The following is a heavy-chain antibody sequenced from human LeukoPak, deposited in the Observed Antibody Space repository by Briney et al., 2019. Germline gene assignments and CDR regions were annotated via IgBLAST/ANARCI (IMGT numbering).Heavy chain of an antibody. J-gene: IGHJ6*03. V-gene: IGHV3-64*01. D-gene: IGHD6-13*01. Sequence: GGSLRLSCAASGFTFSSYAMHWVRQAPGKGLEYVSAISSNGGSTYYANSVKGRFTISRDNSKNTLYLQMGSLRADDTAMYYCAKDPRAAGPYYYYYYMDVWGQGTTVTVSS. CDR3: AKDPRAAGPYYYYYYMDV. CDR2: ISSNGGST. CDR1: GFTFSSYA.